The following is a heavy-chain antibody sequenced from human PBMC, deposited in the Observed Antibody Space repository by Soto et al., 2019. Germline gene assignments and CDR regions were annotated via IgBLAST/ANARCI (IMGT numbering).Heavy chain of an antibody. CDR1: GGSFSGHY. CDR3: ARGSRVKIPAASGRDYYYHGLDV. Sequence: QVQLQQWGAGLLKPSETLSLTCAVYGGSFSGHYWSWIRQPPGKGLEWIGEINHRGSTNYNPSLKRRVTISVDTSKNQFSLKLNSVTAADTAVYYCARGSRVKIPAASGRDYYYHGLDVWGQGTAVTVSS. D-gene: IGHD6-25*01. CDR2: INHRGST. V-gene: IGHV4-34*01. J-gene: IGHJ6*02.